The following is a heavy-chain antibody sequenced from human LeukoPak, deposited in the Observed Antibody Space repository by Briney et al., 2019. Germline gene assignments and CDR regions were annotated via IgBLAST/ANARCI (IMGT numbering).Heavy chain of an antibody. V-gene: IGHV3-30*04. CDR3: ARASKVATEFDY. CDR2: MSYDGSNK. CDR1: GFTFSSYS. D-gene: IGHD5-12*01. Sequence: GRSLKLSCEAPGFTFSSYSMHWVRQAQGKGLEWVAVMSYDGSNKSYADSLKGRFTISRDNSKNTLYLQMNSLRAEDTAVYYCARASKVATEFDYWGQGTLVTVSS. J-gene: IGHJ4*02.